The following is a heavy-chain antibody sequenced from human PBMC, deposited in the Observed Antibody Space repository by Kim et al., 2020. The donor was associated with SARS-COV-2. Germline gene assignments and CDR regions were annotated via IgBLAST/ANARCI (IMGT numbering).Heavy chain of an antibody. J-gene: IGHJ4*02. CDR3: AKFPAVTRFAY. Sequence: SETLSLTCAVSGASIGSSYWAWIRQSPGEGLEWIGSIFYSGSTNYNASLKSRVTISVATSRSEFPLKLTSVPPAATAVFYWAKFPAVTRFAYWGPGILV. CDR1: GASIGSSY. D-gene: IGHD4-17*01. V-gene: IGHV4-59*13. CDR2: IFYSGST.